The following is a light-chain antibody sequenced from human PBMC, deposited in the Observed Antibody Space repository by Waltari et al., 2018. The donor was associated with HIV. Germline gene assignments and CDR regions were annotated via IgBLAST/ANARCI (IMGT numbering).Light chain of an antibody. CDR3: CAYAAAHISYV. J-gene: IGLJ1*01. CDR1: RSDVGDYNY. CDR2: DAS. V-gene: IGLV2-11*01. Sequence: QSALTQPPSVSGSPGQSVTISCTGTRSDVGDYNYVYWYQQHPGKAPNLIIFDASPRPSGVPDRFSGSKSGSTASLTISGLQTEDEADYFCCAYAAAHISYVFGSGTKVAVL.